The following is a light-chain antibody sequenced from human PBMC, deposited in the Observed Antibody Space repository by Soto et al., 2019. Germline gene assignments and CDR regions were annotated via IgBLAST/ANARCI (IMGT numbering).Light chain of an antibody. CDR1: SSDFGSYKF. V-gene: IGLV2-23*01. CDR3: FSFTSTNTHV. J-gene: IGLJ1*01. CDR2: ETS. Sequence: QPVLTQPASVSGSPGQSVTISCTGTSSDFGSYKFVSWYQHHPGKVPKVIIYETSKRPSGVSDRFSGSKSGNTASLTISGLPAEDEADYYCFSFTSTNTHVFGSGTKVTVL.